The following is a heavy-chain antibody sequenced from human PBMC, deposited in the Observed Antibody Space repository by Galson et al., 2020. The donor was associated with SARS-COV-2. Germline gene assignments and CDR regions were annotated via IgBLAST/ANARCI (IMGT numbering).Heavy chain of an antibody. CDR3: ARGRRGYSGYDPGQGYYYYYGMDV. D-gene: IGHD5-12*01. CDR1: GFTFSSYE. Sequence: GGSLRLSCVASGFTFSSYEMNWVRQAPGKGLEWVSYISSSGSTIYYADSVKGRFTISRDNAKNSLYLQMNSLRAEDTAVYYCARGRRGYSGYDPGQGYYYYYGMDVWGQGTTVTVSS. CDR2: ISSSGSTI. J-gene: IGHJ6*02. V-gene: IGHV3-48*03.